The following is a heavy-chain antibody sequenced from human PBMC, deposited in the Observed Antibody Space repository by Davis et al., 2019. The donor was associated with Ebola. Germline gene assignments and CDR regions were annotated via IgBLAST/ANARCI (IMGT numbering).Heavy chain of an antibody. CDR1: GFIFSSYP. Sequence: GESLKISCAASGFIFSSYPMSWVRQAPGKGLEWVSGISGGGTSTFYADSVKGRFTISRDNSKNTWYLQMNSLRVEDMAVYYCAKSPPLVVVAATLFDYWGQGTLVTVSS. J-gene: IGHJ4*02. CDR2: ISGGGTST. V-gene: IGHV3-23*01. CDR3: AKSPPLVVVAATLFDY. D-gene: IGHD2-15*01.